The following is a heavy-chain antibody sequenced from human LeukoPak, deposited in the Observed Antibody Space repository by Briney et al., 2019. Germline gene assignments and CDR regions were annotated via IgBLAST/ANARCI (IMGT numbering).Heavy chain of an antibody. CDR2: IYSGGST. CDR3: AREEDCSGGICYLGNAFDI. V-gene: IGHV3-53*01. J-gene: IGHJ3*02. Sequence: GGSLRLSCAASGFTVSNNYMSWVRQAPGKGLEWVSAIYSGGSTFFADSVKGRFNISRDNSKNTLYLQMNSLRTEDTAVYYCAREEDCSGGICYLGNAFDIWGQGTMVTVSS. CDR1: GFTVSNNY. D-gene: IGHD2-15*01.